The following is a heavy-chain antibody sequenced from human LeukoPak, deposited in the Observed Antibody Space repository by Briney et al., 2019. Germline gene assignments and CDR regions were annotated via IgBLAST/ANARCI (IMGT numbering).Heavy chain of an antibody. CDR1: GYTFTTYG. J-gene: IGHJ4*02. V-gene: IGHV1-18*01. Sequence: ASVKVSCKASGYTFTTYGITWVRQAPGQGLEWMGWISAYNGNTKYAQKLQGRVTMTTDTSTTTGYMELRSLRSDDTAVYYCARDHSSSCQLFDYWGQGTLVTVSP. CDR3: ARDHSSSCQLFDY. CDR2: ISAYNGNT. D-gene: IGHD6-13*01.